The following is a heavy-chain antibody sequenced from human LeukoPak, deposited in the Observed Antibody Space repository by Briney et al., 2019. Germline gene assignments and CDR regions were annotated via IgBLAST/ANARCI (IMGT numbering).Heavy chain of an antibody. V-gene: IGHV4-34*01. CDR2: INHSGST. Sequence: KPSETLSLTCAVYGGSFSGYYWSWIRQPPGKGLEWIGEINHSGSTNYNPSLKSRVTISVDTSKNQFSLKLSSVTAADTAVYYCAYSRSNRYFQHWGQGTLVTVSS. D-gene: IGHD4-11*01. CDR1: GGSFSGYY. CDR3: AYSRSNRYFQH. J-gene: IGHJ1*01.